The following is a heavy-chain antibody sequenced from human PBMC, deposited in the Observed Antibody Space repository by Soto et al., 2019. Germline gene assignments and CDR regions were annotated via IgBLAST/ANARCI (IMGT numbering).Heavy chain of an antibody. CDR3: ARRGSSSAFHWAPIDY. CDR1: GGSISSSSYY. J-gene: IGHJ4*02. CDR2: IYYSGGT. Sequence: SETLSLTCTVSGGSISSSSYYWGWIRQPPGKGLEWIGSIYYSGGTYYNPSLKSRVTISVDTSKNQFSLKLSSVTAADTAVYYCARRGSSSAFHWAPIDYWGQGTLVTVSS. V-gene: IGHV4-39*01. D-gene: IGHD6-13*01.